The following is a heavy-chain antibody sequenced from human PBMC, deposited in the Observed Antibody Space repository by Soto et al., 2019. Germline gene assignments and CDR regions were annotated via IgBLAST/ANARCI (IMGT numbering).Heavy chain of an antibody. CDR3: ARLFPIPDDYGDYYDAFDI. CDR1: GGSISSYY. Sequence: ETLSLTCTVSGGSISSYYWSWIRQPPGKGLEWIGYIYYSGSTNYNPSLKSRVTISVDTSKNQFSLKLSSVTAADTAVYYCARLFPIPDDYGDYYDAFDIWGQGTMVTVSS. CDR2: IYYSGST. D-gene: IGHD4-17*01. J-gene: IGHJ3*02. V-gene: IGHV4-59*08.